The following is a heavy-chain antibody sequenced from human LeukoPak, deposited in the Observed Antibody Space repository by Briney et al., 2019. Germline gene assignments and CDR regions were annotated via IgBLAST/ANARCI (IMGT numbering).Heavy chain of an antibody. CDR2: IYHSGST. V-gene: IGHV4-4*02. CDR1: GCSVSSIQW. CDR3: ATSTVMNHYCFDY. Sequence: PSETLSLTCAVSGCSVSSIQWWSRARQPPGKGLEWIGEIYHSGSTNYNPSLKSRITISVDKSKNQVSLNLSSVTAADTAVYYCATSTVMNHYCFDYWAQGTLVTVSS. J-gene: IGHJ4*02. D-gene: IGHD1-14*01.